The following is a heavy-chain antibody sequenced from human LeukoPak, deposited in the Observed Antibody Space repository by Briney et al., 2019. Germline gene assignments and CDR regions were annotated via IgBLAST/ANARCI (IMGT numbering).Heavy chain of an antibody. CDR3: AKSTLPTSYSGTYYCDY. Sequence: GGSLRLSCAASGFSFSDYGMHWVRQAPAKGLEWVAFIRYDESKTYYGDSVNGRFTVSRDNSKNTLYLQMDSLRADDTAVYYCAKSTLPTSYSGTYYCDYWGQGTLVTVSS. V-gene: IGHV3-30*02. D-gene: IGHD1-26*01. CDR1: GFSFSDYG. CDR2: IRYDESKT. J-gene: IGHJ4*02.